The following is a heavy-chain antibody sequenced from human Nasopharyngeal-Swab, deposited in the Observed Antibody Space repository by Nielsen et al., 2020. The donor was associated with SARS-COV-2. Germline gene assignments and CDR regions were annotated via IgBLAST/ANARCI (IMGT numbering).Heavy chain of an antibody. CDR1: GFTFNSYG. CDR3: ARDTLSSFDY. J-gene: IGHJ4*02. Sequence: GGSLRLSCAASGFTFNSYGMHWVRQAPGKGLEWVAVIWYDGSNKYYADSVKGRFTISRDNSKNTLYLQMNSLRADDTAVYYCARDTLSSFDYWGQGTLVTVSS. V-gene: IGHV3-33*08. CDR2: IWYDGSNK.